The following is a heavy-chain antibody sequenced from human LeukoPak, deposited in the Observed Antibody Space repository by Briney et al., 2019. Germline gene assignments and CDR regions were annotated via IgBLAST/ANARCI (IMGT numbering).Heavy chain of an antibody. CDR1: GFTFSSYA. CDR2: IRGSGGST. V-gene: IGHV3-23*01. D-gene: IGHD5-24*01. CDR3: AKVFPRIGALQRRRGRDGYNEFDY. Sequence: PGGSLRLSCVASGFTFSSYAMSWVRQAPGKGLEWVSTIRGSGGSTYYADSVKGRFTISRDNARNSLYLQMNSLRAEDTAVYYCAKVFPRIGALQRRRGRDGYNEFDYWGQGTLVTVSS. J-gene: IGHJ4*02.